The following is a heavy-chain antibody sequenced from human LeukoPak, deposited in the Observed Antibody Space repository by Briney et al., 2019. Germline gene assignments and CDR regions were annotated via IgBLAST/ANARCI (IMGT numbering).Heavy chain of an antibody. Sequence: SETLSLTCTVSGGSISSYYWSWIRQPPGKGLEWIGYIYYSGSTNYNPSLKSRVTISVDTSKNQFSLKLSSVTAADTAVYYCARAKLYSSSSGKAFDIWGQGTMVTVSS. CDR1: GGSISSYY. CDR2: IYYSGST. J-gene: IGHJ3*02. V-gene: IGHV4-59*01. D-gene: IGHD6-13*01. CDR3: ARAKLYSSSSGKAFDI.